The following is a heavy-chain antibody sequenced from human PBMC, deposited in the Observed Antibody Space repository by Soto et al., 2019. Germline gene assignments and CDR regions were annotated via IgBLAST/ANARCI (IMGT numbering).Heavy chain of an antibody. D-gene: IGHD6-6*01. CDR1: GGTFSSYA. CDR3: ARGYXLSIAARPGYYYYGMDV. V-gene: IGHV1-69*13. J-gene: IGHJ6*02. Sequence: SVKVSCKASGGTFSSYAISWVRQAPGQGLEWMGGIIPIFGTANYAQKFQGRVTITADESTSTAYMELSSLRSEDTAVYYCARGYXLSIAARPGYYYYGMDVWGLGTTVTVSS. CDR2: IIPIFGTA.